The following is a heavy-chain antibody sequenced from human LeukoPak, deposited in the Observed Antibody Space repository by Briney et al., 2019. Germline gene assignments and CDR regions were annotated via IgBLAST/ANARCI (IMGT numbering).Heavy chain of an antibody. CDR2: IYYSGST. D-gene: IGHD2-2*01. CDR1: GGSISSYY. CDR3: ARRTGMVVPAAVKDAFDI. Sequence: ETLSLTRTVSGGSISSYYWSWIRQPPGKGLEWIGYIYYSGSTNYNPSLKSRVTISVDTSKNQFSLKLSSVTAADTAVYYCARRTGMVVPAAVKDAFDIWGQGTMVTVSS. J-gene: IGHJ3*02. V-gene: IGHV4-59*08.